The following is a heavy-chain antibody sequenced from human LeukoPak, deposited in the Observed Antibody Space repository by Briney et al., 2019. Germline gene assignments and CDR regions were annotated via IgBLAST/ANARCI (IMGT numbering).Heavy chain of an antibody. CDR1: GFTFTYYS. J-gene: IGHJ4*02. CDR2: VSSSTGAI. V-gene: IGHV3-48*01. CDR3: ARDHELDSPRGYLDC. D-gene: IGHD1-1*01. Sequence: GGSLRLSCAASGFTFTYYSMNWVRQAPGKGLEWLSYVSSSTGAIYYADSVKGRFTISRDNSENTLYLQMTSLRAEDTAVFYCARDHELDSPRGYLDCWGQGTLVTVSS.